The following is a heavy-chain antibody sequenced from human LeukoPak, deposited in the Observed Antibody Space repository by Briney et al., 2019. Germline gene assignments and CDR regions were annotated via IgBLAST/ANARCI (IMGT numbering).Heavy chain of an antibody. CDR3: ASYDTPFDI. Sequence: GGTLRLSCAASEFPFSNYGMSRVRQAPGKGLEWVSGISDSGDSTYYADSVKGRFTISRDNSKNTLYLQMSSLRAEDTAIYYCASYDTPFDIWGQGTMVTVSS. CDR1: EFPFSNYG. J-gene: IGHJ3*02. D-gene: IGHD5-12*01. V-gene: IGHV3-23*01. CDR2: ISDSGDST.